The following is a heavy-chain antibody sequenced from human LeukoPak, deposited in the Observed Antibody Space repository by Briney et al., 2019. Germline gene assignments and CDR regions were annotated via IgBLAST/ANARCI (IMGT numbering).Heavy chain of an antibody. Sequence: GGSLRLSCAASGFTFSSYGMHWVRQAPGKGLEWVAVISYDGSNKYYADSVKGRFTISRDNSKNTLYLQMNSLRAEDTAVYYCAKGGGYCSGGSCYPADWGQGTLVTVSS. CDR3: AKGGGYCSGGSCYPAD. V-gene: IGHV3-30*18. J-gene: IGHJ4*02. D-gene: IGHD2-15*01. CDR1: GFTFSSYG. CDR2: ISYDGSNK.